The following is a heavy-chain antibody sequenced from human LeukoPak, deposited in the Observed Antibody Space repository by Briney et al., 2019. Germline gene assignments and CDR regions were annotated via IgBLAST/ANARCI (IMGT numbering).Heavy chain of an antibody. Sequence: PSDPLSLTCTVSGGSISSSSYYWGWIRQPPGKGLEWIGCIYCSGSTYYNPSLKSRITISVDTSKNQFSLKLSSVTAADTAVYYCARLTPRLYYYDSSGYSPFDYWGQGTLVTVSA. CDR1: GGSISSSSYY. CDR3: ARLTPRLYYYDSSGYSPFDY. CDR2: IYCSGST. V-gene: IGHV4-39*01. D-gene: IGHD3-22*01. J-gene: IGHJ4*02.